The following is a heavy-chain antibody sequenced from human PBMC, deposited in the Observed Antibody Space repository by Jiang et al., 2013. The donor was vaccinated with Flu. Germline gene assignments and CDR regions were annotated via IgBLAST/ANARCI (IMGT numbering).Heavy chain of an antibody. CDR3: ARSYCSGGSCYWYYFDY. CDR2: IDPSDSYT. J-gene: IGHJ4*02. V-gene: IGHV5-10-1*01. CDR1: GYSFISYW. D-gene: IGHD2-15*01. Sequence: PGESLRISCKGSGYSFISYWISWVRQMPGKGLEWMGRIDPSDSYTNYSPSFQGHVTISADKSISTAYLQWSSLKASDTAMYYCARSYCSGGSCYWYYFDYWGQGTLVTVSS.